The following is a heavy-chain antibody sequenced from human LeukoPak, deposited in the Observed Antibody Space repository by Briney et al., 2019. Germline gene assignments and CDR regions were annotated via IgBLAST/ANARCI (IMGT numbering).Heavy chain of an antibody. V-gene: IGHV3-48*01. Sequence: GGSLRLSCAASGFTFSSYSMNWVRQAPGRGLEWVSYISSSSSTIYYAGSVKGRFTISRDNAKNSLYLQMNSLRAEDTAVYYCARDPPSYGDSAIDCWGQGTLVTVSS. J-gene: IGHJ4*02. CDR2: ISSSSSTI. CDR3: ARDPPSYGDSAIDC. CDR1: GFTFSSYS. D-gene: IGHD4-17*01.